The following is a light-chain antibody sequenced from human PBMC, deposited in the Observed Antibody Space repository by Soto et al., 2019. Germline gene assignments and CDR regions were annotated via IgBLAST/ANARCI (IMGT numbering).Light chain of an antibody. CDR3: QQYGSSSWT. CDR1: QSISSSY. J-gene: IGKJ1*01. Sequence: EIVLTQSPGTLSLSPGKRATLSCRASQSISSSYLAWYQQRHGQAPRLLIYGASSRATGIPDRFSGSGSGTVFTLTVSRLEPEDFAVYYCQQYGSSSWTFGQGNKVEIK. V-gene: IGKV3-20*01. CDR2: GAS.